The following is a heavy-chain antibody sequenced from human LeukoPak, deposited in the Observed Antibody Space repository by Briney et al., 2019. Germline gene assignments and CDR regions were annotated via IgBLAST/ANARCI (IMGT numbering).Heavy chain of an antibody. CDR2: IGTAGDT. CDR1: GFTFSSYD. J-gene: IGHJ6*02. V-gene: IGHV3-13*01. Sequence: GGSLRLSCAASGFTFSSYDMHWVRQATGKGLEWVSAIGTAGDTYYPGSVRGRFTISRENAKNSLYLQMNSLRAGDTAVYYCARAIHETYGMDVWGQGTTVTVSS. CDR3: ARAIHETYGMDV.